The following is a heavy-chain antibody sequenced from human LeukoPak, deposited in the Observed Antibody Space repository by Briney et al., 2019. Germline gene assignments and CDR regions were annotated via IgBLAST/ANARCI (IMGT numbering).Heavy chain of an antibody. CDR1: GYTFTGYY. CDR2: INPNSGVT. D-gene: IGHD2-15*01. Sequence: GASVNVSCKASGYTFTGYYMHWVRQAPGQGLEGMGWINPNSGVTNYAQKFQGRVTMTRDTSISTAYMELSRLRSDDTAVYYCARGRVYCSGGSCYFFRFDPWGQGTLVTVSS. J-gene: IGHJ5*02. CDR3: ARGRVYCSGGSCYFFRFDP. V-gene: IGHV1-2*02.